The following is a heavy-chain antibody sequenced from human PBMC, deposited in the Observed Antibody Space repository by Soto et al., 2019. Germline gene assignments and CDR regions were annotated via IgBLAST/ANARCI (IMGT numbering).Heavy chain of an antibody. CDR3: AKVSILTESYHYYAMDV. J-gene: IGHJ6*02. CDR1: GFTFSTYA. V-gene: IGHV3-23*01. Sequence: EVQLLESGGGSVQPGGALRLSCVASGFTFSTYAMSWVRQAPGKGLEWVSGIGGLSGGTDYAASVKGRLTISRDNSKNTLYLQMNSLRAEDTAVYFCAKVSILTESYHYYAMDVWGQGTTVTVSS. D-gene: IGHD3-9*01. CDR2: IGGLSGGT.